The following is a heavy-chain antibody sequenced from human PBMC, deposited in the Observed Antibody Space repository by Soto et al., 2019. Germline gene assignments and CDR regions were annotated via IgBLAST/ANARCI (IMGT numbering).Heavy chain of an antibody. CDR2: LKSNSDGGTA. CDR3: NIEVSGPLGY. CDR1: GFTFSNAW. V-gene: IGHV3-15*01. Sequence: TXVSLRLSFAASGFTFSNAWMNWVRQAPGKGLEWVGRLKSNSDGGTADSVASVKGRFTLSRDDSKNTFYLQMNSLRTEDTAVYYCNIEVSGPLGYWGQGTLVTVSS. J-gene: IGHJ4*02.